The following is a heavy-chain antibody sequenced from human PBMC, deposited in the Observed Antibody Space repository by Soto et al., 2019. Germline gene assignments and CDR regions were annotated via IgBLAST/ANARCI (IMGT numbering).Heavy chain of an antibody. D-gene: IGHD3-9*01. CDR1: GYTFCSHS. CDR3: AKEGLSRHFDFDS. CDR2: IIGSGGET. V-gene: IGHV3-23*01. J-gene: IGHJ4*02. Sequence: HPGGSLRLSCAASGYTFCSHSMGWVRQAPGKGLEWVSSIIGSGGETFYADSVKGRFTISRDNSRNTLFLQMNNLRAEDAAVYYCAKEGLSRHFDFDSWGQGTLVTVSS.